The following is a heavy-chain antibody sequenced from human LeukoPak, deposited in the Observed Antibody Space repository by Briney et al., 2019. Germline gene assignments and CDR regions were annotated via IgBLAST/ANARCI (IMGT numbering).Heavy chain of an antibody. Sequence: GGSLRLSCAASGFTFSSYGMHWVRQAPGKELEWVAFIRYDGSNKYYTDSVKGRFTISRDNSKNTLYLQMNSLRAEDTAVYYCAKGRGWEASYYYYYMDVWGKGTTVTISS. D-gene: IGHD1-26*01. J-gene: IGHJ6*03. V-gene: IGHV3-30*02. CDR2: IRYDGSNK. CDR3: AKGRGWEASYYYYYMDV. CDR1: GFTFSSYG.